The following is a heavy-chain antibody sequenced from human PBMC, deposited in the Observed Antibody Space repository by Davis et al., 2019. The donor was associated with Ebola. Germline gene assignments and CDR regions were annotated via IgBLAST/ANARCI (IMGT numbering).Heavy chain of an antibody. V-gene: IGHV4-59*01. CDR2: IYFTGRT. CDR3: ARQQQLDK. J-gene: IGHJ4*02. CDR1: GGPIRSFY. D-gene: IGHD6-13*01. Sequence: WGSLRLSCTVSGGPIRSFYWPWIRQPPGKGLEWIGNIYFTGRTNYNPSLNGRVIFSLDTSKNQFSLRLSSVTTADTALYYCARQQQLDKWGQGALVIVSS.